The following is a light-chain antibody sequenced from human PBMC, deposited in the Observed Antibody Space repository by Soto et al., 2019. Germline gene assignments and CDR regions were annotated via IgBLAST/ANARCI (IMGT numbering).Light chain of an antibody. CDR3: QQYARNPLT. Sequence: DIQITQFHSTLSASVGARVTVSCRASQSISSRLAWYQQKAGKAPKLLIYKASGLQSGVPSRFSGSGSGTEFTLIISSLQPDDFATYYCQQYARNPLTFGGGTKVDIK. V-gene: IGKV1-5*03. CDR1: QSISSR. J-gene: IGKJ4*01. CDR2: KAS.